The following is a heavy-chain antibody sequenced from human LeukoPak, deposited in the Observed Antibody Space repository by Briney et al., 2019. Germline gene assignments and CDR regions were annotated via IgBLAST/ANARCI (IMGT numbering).Heavy chain of an antibody. Sequence: GGSLRLSCTASGFTFGDYAMSWFRQAPGKGLEGVGFIRSKAYGGTTESAASVKGRFTISRDDSKSIAYLQMNSLKTEDTAVYYCTRDFRIAYCGGDCYPPFDYWGQGTLVTVSS. J-gene: IGHJ4*02. CDR1: GFTFGDYA. CDR2: IRSKAYGGTT. D-gene: IGHD2-21*02. CDR3: TRDFRIAYCGGDCYPPFDY. V-gene: IGHV3-49*03.